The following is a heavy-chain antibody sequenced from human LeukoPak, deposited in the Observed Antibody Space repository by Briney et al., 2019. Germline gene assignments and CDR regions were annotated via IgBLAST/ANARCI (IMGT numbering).Heavy chain of an antibody. CDR1: GGTFSSYA. V-gene: IGHV1-69*04. CDR3: ARDPATTRVVATMMVPAEIDY. D-gene: IGHD5-12*01. J-gene: IGHJ4*02. Sequence: ASVKVSCKASGGTFSSYAISWVRQAPGQGLEWMGRIIPILGIAIYAQKFQGRVTITADKSTSTAYMELSSLRSEDTAVYYCARDPATTRVVATMMVPAEIDYWGQGTLVTVSS. CDR2: IIPILGIA.